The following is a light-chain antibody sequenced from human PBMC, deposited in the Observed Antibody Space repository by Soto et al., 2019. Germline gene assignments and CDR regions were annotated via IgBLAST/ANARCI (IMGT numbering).Light chain of an antibody. CDR2: DAS. CDR1: QSISSW. J-gene: IGKJ1*01. V-gene: IGKV1-5*01. CDR3: QQYNSVWT. Sequence: DIQMTQSPSTLSASVGDRVTITCRASQSISSWLAWYQQKPGKAPKLLIYDASYLERGVPSRFSGSGSGTEFTLTISSLQPDDLATYYCQQYNSVWTCGQGTKVEI.